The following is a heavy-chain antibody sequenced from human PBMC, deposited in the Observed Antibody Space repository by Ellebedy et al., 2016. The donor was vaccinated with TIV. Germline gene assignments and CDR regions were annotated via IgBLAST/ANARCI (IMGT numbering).Heavy chain of an antibody. CDR2: INPNSGGT. CDR3: ASAQDYYDSSGYFDAFDI. D-gene: IGHD3-22*01. CDR1: GYTFTGYY. V-gene: IGHV1-2*02. Sequence: ASVKVSCXASGYTFTGYYMHWVRQAPGQGLEWMGWINPNSGGTNYAQKFQGRVTMTRDTSISTAYMVLSRLRSDDTAVYYCASAQDYYDSSGYFDAFDIWGQGTMVTVSS. J-gene: IGHJ3*02.